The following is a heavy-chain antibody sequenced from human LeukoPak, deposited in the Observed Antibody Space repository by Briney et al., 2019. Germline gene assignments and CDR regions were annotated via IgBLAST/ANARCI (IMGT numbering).Heavy chain of an antibody. Sequence: GSLRLSCAAPGFTFEDYGMSWGRPAPGKGLEWVSGIYWNGGSTGYADSVKGRFTISRDNAKNSLYLQMNSLRAEDTALYYCARDPYYYDSSGRGYMDVWGKGTTVTVSS. CDR1: GFTFEDYG. CDR3: ARDPYYYDSSGRGYMDV. CDR2: IYWNGGST. J-gene: IGHJ6*03. D-gene: IGHD3-22*01. V-gene: IGHV3-20*04.